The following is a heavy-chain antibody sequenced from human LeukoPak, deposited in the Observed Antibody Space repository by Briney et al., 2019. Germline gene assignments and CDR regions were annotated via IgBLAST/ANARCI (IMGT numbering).Heavy chain of an antibody. Sequence: SQTLSLTCTVSGGSISSSNYYWTWIRQPAGKGLEWIGRISTSGSTNYNPSLKSRVTISLDTSKNQFSLKLSSVTAADTAVFYCARFTGYCSGTSCYPNAFDIWGQGTMVTVSS. V-gene: IGHV4-61*02. D-gene: IGHD2-2*01. CDR3: ARFTGYCSGTSCYPNAFDI. J-gene: IGHJ3*02. CDR1: GGSISSSNYY. CDR2: ISTSGST.